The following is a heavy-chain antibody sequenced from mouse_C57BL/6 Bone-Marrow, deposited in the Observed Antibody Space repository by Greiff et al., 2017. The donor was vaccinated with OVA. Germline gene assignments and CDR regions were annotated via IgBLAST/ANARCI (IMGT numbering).Heavy chain of an antibody. J-gene: IGHJ4*01. V-gene: IGHV1-18*01. CDR3: ARGLPHYYAMDY. CDR1: GYTFTDYN. D-gene: IGHD2-10*01. CDR2: INPNNGGT. Sequence: EVKLQESGPELVKPGASVKIPCKASGYTFTDYNMDWVKQSHGKSLEWIGDINPNNGGTIYNQKFKGKATLTVDKSSSTAYMELRSLTSEDTAVYYCARGLPHYYAMDYWGQGTSVTVSS.